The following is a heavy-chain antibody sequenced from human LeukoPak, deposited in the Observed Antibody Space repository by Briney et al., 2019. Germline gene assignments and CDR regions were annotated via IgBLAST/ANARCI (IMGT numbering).Heavy chain of an antibody. J-gene: IGHJ3*02. D-gene: IGHD3-16*01. Sequence: GGSLRLSCAASGNYLMHWVRQAPGKGLVWVSHINSDGSWTSYADSVKGRFTISKDNAKNTVYLQMNSLRAEDTAVYYCARDSHMITFGGAKDAFDIWGQGTMVTVSS. V-gene: IGHV3-74*01. CDR3: ARDSHMITFGGAKDAFDI. CDR2: INSDGSWT. CDR1: GNYL.